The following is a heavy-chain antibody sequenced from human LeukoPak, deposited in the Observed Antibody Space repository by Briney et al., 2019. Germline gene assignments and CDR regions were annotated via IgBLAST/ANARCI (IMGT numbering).Heavy chain of an antibody. CDR2: INGRGIT. CDR1: GLTFSSYT. V-gene: IGHV3-23*01. Sequence: PGGSLRLSCTASGLTFSSYTMSWVRQAPGEGLEWLSAINGRGITYYAGSMKGRFTISRDNSENTLYLQMNSLTVDDTAVYFCAKERQTGDYFTSDYWGQGTLVTVSS. CDR3: AKERQTGDYFTSDY. D-gene: IGHD4-17*01. J-gene: IGHJ4*02.